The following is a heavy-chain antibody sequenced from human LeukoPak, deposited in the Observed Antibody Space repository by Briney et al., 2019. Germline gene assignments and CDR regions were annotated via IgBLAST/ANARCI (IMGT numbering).Heavy chain of an antibody. D-gene: IGHD3-22*01. CDR2: IIPIFGTA. CDR3: ASTSREYDSSGYQSNFDY. Sequence: SVKVSCKSSGGTFSSYAISWVRQAPRQGLEWMGGIIPIFGTANYAQKFQGRVTITTDESTSTAYMELSSLRSEDTAVYYCASTSREYDSSGYQSNFDYWGQGTLVTVSS. CDR1: GGTFSSYA. V-gene: IGHV1-69*05. J-gene: IGHJ4*02.